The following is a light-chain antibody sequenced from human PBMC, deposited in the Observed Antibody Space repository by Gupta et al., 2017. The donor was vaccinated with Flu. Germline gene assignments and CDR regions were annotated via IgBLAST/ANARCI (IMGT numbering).Light chain of an antibody. CDR3: QHPGT. J-gene: IGKJ3*01. CDR1: QSVSSSY. CDR2: GAS. V-gene: IGKV3-20*01. Sequence: EIVLTQSPGTLSLSPGERATLSCRASQSVSSSYLAWYQQKPGRAPRLLIYGASSRATGIPDRFSGSGSGTDFTLTISRLEPEDFAVYYCQHPGTFGPGTKVDIK.